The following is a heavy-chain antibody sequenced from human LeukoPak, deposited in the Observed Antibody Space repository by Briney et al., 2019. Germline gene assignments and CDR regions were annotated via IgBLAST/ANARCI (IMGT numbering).Heavy chain of an antibody. CDR1: GDSVSSNSAA. CDR2: TYYRSKLYN. V-gene: IGHV6-1*01. D-gene: IGHD6-13*01. Sequence: SQTLSLTCAISGDSVSSNSAAWNWLRQSPSRGLEWLGRTYYRSKLYNDYAVSVNGRITINPDTSKNQFSLQLNSVTPGDTAVYYCARESGSSSWYEYYYYYMDVWGKGTTVTISS. J-gene: IGHJ6*03. CDR3: ARESGSSSWYEYYYYYMDV.